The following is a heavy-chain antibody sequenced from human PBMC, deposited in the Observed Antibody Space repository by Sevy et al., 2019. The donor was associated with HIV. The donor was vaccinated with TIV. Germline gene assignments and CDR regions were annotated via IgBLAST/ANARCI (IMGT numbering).Heavy chain of an antibody. Sequence: ASVKVSCKASGYTFTGYYMHWVRQTPGQWLEWVGWINTLSGGTNYAQKFQGRATMTRDTSISTAYMEVTRLRSDDTAVFYCARGFSGYDLFPSGFDYWGQGTLVTVSS. CDR2: INTLSGGT. V-gene: IGHV1-2*02. J-gene: IGHJ4*02. CDR3: ARGFSGYDLFPSGFDY. CDR1: GYTFTGYY. D-gene: IGHD5-12*01.